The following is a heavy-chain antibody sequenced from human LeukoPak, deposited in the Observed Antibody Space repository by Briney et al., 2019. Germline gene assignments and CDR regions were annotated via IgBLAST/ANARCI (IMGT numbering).Heavy chain of an antibody. D-gene: IGHD3-3*01. V-gene: IGHV3-23*01. CDR1: GFTFSSYA. J-gene: IGHJ4*02. CDR3: AKDRRITIFGVVILLGGFDY. Sequence: GGSLRLSCAASGFTFSSYAMSWVRQAPGKGLEWVSAISGSGGSTYYADSVKGRFTISRDNSKNTLYLQMNSLRAEDTAVYYCAKDRRITIFGVVILLGGFDYWGQGTLVTVYS. CDR2: ISGSGGST.